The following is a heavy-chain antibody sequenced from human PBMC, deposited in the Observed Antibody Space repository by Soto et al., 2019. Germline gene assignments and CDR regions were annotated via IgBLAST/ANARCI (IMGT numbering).Heavy chain of an antibody. CDR1: GFTFSSYT. Sequence: GGSLRLSCAASGFTFSSYTMNWVRQAPGKGLEWLSYIRLSGRASYNTASVKGRFTISRDNAKNSLYLQMHSLTDEDTAVYYCVRDRQYAFDIWGKGEMVTVPS. V-gene: IGHV3-48*02. CDR3: VRDRQYAFDI. CDR2: IRLSGRAS. J-gene: IGHJ3*02.